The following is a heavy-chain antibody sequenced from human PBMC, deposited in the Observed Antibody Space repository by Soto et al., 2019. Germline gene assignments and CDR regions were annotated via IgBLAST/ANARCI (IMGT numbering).Heavy chain of an antibody. Sequence: ASGKVSCKASGYTFTSYYIHWVRQAPGQGLEWMGIINPSGGSTSYAQKFQGRVTMTSDTYASTVFIEVSSLRSEDTAVYYCARRYSSGDDDFDIWGQGTMVPVSS. J-gene: IGHJ3*02. CDR3: ARRYSSGDDDFDI. V-gene: IGHV1-46*01. D-gene: IGHD6-19*01. CDR2: INPSGGST. CDR1: GYTFTSYY.